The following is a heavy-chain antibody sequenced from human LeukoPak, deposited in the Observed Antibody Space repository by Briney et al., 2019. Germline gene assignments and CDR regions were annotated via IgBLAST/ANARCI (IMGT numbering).Heavy chain of an antibody. J-gene: IGHJ1*01. CDR2: ISSSTSTI. V-gene: IGHV3-48*02. Sequence: GGSLRLSCAAPGFTFSSYSMNWVRQAPGKGLEWISYISSSTSTIYYADSVKGRFTISRDNAKNSLYLQMNSLRDEDTAVYYCARAQYYDSSGYYYEDYFQHWGQGTLVTVSS. D-gene: IGHD3-22*01. CDR3: ARAQYYDSSGYYYEDYFQH. CDR1: GFTFSSYS.